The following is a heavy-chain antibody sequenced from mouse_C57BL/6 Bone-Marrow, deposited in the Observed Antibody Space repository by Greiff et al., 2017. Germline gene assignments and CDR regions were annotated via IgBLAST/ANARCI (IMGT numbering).Heavy chain of an antibody. J-gene: IGHJ3*01. V-gene: IGHV1-55*01. D-gene: IGHD1-1*01. CDR1: GYTFTSYW. Sequence: QVQLQQPGAELVKPGASVKMSCKASGYTFTSYWITWVKQRPGQGLEWIGDIYPGSGSTNYNEKFKSKATLTVDTSSSTAYMQLSSLTSEDSAVYYCARGNPHYYGSSPWFAYWGQGTLVTVSA. CDR2: IYPGSGST. CDR3: ARGNPHYYGSSPWFAY.